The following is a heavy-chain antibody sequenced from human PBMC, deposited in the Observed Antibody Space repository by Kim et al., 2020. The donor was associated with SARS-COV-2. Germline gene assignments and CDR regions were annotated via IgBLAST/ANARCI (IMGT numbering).Heavy chain of an antibody. CDR1: GFTFSSYG. Sequence: GGSLRLPCAASGFTFSSYGMHWVRQAPGKGLEWVAVISYDGSNKYYADSVKGRFTISRDHSKNTLYLQMNSLRAADTAVYYCAKDLLVYSSSWSVFYYY. D-gene: IGHD6-13*01. V-gene: IGHV3-30*18. CDR2: ISYDGSNK. CDR3: AKDLLVYSSSWSVFYYY. J-gene: IGHJ6*01.